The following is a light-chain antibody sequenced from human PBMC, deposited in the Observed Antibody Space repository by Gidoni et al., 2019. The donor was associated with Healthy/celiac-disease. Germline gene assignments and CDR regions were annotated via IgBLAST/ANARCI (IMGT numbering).Light chain of an antibody. J-gene: IGLJ1*01. V-gene: IGLV2-23*01. CDR1: SSDVGRYNL. CDR2: EGS. CDR3: CSYAGSSTLLYV. Sequence: QSALTQPASESGSPGQSITISCTGTSSDVGRYNLVSWYQQHTGKAPKLMLYEGSKRPSGVSTRFSGSKSGSTASLTITGRQAVDEADYYCCSYAGSSTLLYVFGTGTKVTVL.